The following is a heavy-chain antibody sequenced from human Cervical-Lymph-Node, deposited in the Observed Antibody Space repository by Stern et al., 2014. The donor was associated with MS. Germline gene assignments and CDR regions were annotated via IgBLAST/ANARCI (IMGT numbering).Heavy chain of an antibody. CDR3: ARDTSSPERSDW. Sequence: EVQLVESGGGVIQPGGSLRLSCTASGFTVSRDYMTWVRQAPGQGLAWVSLITNGGSTFYTDSVKGRFTISRDDSKNTVYLHMTSLRAEDTAMYYCARDTSSPERSDWWGQGTLVTVSS. V-gene: IGHV3-53*01. D-gene: IGHD1-1*01. J-gene: IGHJ4*02. CDR1: GFTVSRDY. CDR2: ITNGGST.